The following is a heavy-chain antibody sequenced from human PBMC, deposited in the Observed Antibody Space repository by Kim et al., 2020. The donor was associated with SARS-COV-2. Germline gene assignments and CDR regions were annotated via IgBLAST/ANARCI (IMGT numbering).Heavy chain of an antibody. V-gene: IGHV6-1*01. CDR2: TYYTSKWYN. Sequence: SQTLSLSCAIPGDNMSNYSVAWNWVRQSPSRGLEWLGRTYYTSKWYNDYAGSVKGRITISPDTSQNQFSLQLNSMTPEDTSVYYCARGINSAYDIWGQGTVVTVSS. D-gene: IGHD5-18*01. CDR3: ARGINSAYDI. J-gene: IGHJ3*02. CDR1: GDNMSNYSVA.